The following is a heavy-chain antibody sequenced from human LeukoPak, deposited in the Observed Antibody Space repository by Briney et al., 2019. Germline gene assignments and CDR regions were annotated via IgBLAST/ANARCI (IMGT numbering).Heavy chain of an antibody. J-gene: IGHJ3*02. Sequence: GGSLRLSCGASGFTFSSYGMSWVRQAPGKGLEWVSSVSGSGESTYYADSVKGRFTISRDNSKNTLYLQMNSLRAEDTAVYYCAKDRSIAAGDDAFDIWGQGTMVTVSS. V-gene: IGHV3-23*01. CDR3: AKDRSIAAGDDAFDI. CDR1: GFTFSSYG. D-gene: IGHD6-13*01. CDR2: VSGSGEST.